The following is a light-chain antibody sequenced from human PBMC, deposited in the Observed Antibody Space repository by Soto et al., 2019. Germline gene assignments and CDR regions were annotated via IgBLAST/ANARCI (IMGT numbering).Light chain of an antibody. V-gene: IGKV3-11*01. CDR1: QSVSSY. J-gene: IGKJ4*02. CDR3: QQRSNWPST. Sequence: EIVLTQSPATLYLSPGNRATLSCRASQSVSSYLAWYQQKPGQAPRLLIYDASNRATGIPARFSGSGSGTDVTLTITSLEPEDFAVYYCQQRSNWPSTFGGGTKVEIK. CDR2: DAS.